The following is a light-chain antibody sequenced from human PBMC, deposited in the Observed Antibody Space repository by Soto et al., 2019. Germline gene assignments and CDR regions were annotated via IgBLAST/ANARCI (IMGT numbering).Light chain of an antibody. CDR1: QSVSSY. CDR3: QQRSNWVT. J-gene: IGKJ1*01. Sequence: EIVLTQSPATLSLSPGERATRSCRASQSVSSYLAWYQQKPGQAPRLLIYDASNRATGIPARFSGSGSGTDFTLTISSLESEDCAVYFCQQRSNWVTFGQGTKVEIK. CDR2: DAS. V-gene: IGKV3-11*01.